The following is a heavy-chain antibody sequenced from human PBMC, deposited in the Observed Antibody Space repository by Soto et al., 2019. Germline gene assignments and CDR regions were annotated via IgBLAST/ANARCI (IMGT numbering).Heavy chain of an antibody. D-gene: IGHD6-13*01. CDR1: GFTFSSYS. V-gene: IGHV3-21*01. CDR2: ISSSSSYI. Sequence: EVQLVESGGGLVKPGGSLRLSCAASGFTFSSYSMNWVRQAPGKGLEWVSSISSSSSYIYYAASVKAPFTISRDNAKNSLYLQMNSLRAEDTAVYYCARYQLGRPGFGMDVWGQGTTVTVSS. J-gene: IGHJ6*02. CDR3: ARYQLGRPGFGMDV.